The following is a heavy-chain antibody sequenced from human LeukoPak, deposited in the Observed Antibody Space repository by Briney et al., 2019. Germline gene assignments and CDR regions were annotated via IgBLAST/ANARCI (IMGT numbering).Heavy chain of an antibody. J-gene: IGHJ4*02. Sequence: RSGGSLRLSCAASGFTFSSYEMTWIRQAPGRGLEWVSYISRSGSTTYYADSVKGRFTISRDNAKNSLYLQMNTLRVEDTAVYYCARGASVAGYGYWGQGTQVTVSS. CDR3: ARGASVAGYGY. D-gene: IGHD6-19*01. V-gene: IGHV3-48*03. CDR2: ISRSGSTT. CDR1: GFTFSSYE.